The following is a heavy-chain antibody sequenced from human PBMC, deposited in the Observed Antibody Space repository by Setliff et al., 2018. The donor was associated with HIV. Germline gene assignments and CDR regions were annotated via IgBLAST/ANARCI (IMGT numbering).Heavy chain of an antibody. D-gene: IGHD3-10*01. V-gene: IGHV3-20*04. CDR3: ARVMVRGVEYYVDI. Sequence: LRLSCAASGFTFDDYDMSWVRQGQGKGLEWVSGINWNGGSTDYADSVKGRFIISRDNAKNSLYLQMNSLRGEDTALYYCARVMVRGVEYYVDIWGKGTTVTVSS. J-gene: IGHJ6*04. CDR2: INWNGGST. CDR1: GFTFDDYD.